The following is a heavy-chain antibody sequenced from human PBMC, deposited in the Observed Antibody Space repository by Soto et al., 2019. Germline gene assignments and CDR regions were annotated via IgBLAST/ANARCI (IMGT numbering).Heavy chain of an antibody. J-gene: IGHJ4*02. D-gene: IGHD3-22*01. Sequence: SETLSLTCTVSGGSITSDYSCWSWIRQPPGEGLEWIGHIFDSGTTYTNPSLRSRVTISVDTSKNQFSLTVTSLAAADTAVYSWAGGVVLRKRFDYWGQGTLVTVSS. V-gene: IGHV4-30-4*01. CDR1: GGSITSDYSC. CDR2: IFDSGTT. CDR3: AGGVVLRKRFDY.